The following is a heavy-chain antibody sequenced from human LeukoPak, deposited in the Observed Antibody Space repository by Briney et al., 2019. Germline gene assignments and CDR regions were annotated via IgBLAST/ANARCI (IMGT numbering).Heavy chain of an antibody. CDR1: GGSFSGYY. CDR3: ARDSTARAEYFQH. J-gene: IGHJ1*01. Sequence: PSETLSLTCAVYGGSFSGYYWSWIRQPPGKGLEWIGEINHSGSTNYNPSLKSRVTISVDTSKNQFSLKLSSVTAADTAVYYCARDSTARAEYFQHWGQGTLVTVSS. CDR2: INHSGST. D-gene: IGHD2-2*01. V-gene: IGHV4-34*01.